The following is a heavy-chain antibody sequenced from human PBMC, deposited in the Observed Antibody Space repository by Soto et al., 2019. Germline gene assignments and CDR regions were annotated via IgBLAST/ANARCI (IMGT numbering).Heavy chain of an antibody. J-gene: IGHJ4*02. CDR2: LSGSGDNT. CDR3: AKDLYASGTYYNPFDY. CDR1: GFTFSSYA. D-gene: IGHD3-10*01. Sequence: GESLKISCAASGFTFSSYAMSWVRQAPGKGLEWVSVLSGSGDNTYYADSVKGRFTISRDNSKNTLYLQMNSLRAEDTAVYYCAKDLYASGTYYNPFDYWGQGSLVTVSS. V-gene: IGHV3-23*01.